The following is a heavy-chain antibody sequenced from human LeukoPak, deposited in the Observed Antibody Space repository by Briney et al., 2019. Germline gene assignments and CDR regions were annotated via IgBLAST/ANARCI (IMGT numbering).Heavy chain of an antibody. CDR1: GYTFTGYY. D-gene: IGHD6-19*01. Sequence: ASVKVSCKASGYTFTGYYMHWVRQAPGQGLEWMGWINPNSGGTNYAQKFQGRVTMTRDTSISTAYMELSRLRSDDTAVYYCARGGIAVATSGFFFDYWGQGTLVTVYS. V-gene: IGHV1-2*02. CDR2: INPNSGGT. J-gene: IGHJ4*02. CDR3: ARGGIAVATSGFFFDY.